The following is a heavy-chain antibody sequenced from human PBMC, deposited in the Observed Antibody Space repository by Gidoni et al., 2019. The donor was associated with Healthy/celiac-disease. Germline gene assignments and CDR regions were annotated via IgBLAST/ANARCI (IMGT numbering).Heavy chain of an antibody. D-gene: IGHD3-10*01. CDR3: ARISITMVRGVIEGFDY. J-gene: IGHJ4*02. V-gene: IGHV2-26*01. CDR1: GFSLSNARRG. CDR2: IFSNNEK. Sequence: QVTLKESGPVLVKPTETLTLTCTVSGFSLSNARRGVSWIRQPPGKALEWLAHIFSNNEKSYSTSLKSRLTISKDTSKSQVVLTMTNMDPVDTATYYCARISITMVRGVIEGFDYWGQGTLVTVSS.